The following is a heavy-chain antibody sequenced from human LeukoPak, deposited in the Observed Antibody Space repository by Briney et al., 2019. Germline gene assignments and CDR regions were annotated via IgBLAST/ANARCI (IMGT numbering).Heavy chain of an antibody. V-gene: IGHV3-23*01. CDR3: ANGRVGGIAVADHLGY. J-gene: IGHJ4*02. CDR2: ISNSGAST. Sequence: GGSLRLSCAASGFTFSSYAMSWVRQAPGEGLEWVSGISNSGASTYYADSVKGRFTISRDNSKNTLYLQMNNLRAADTAVYYCANGRVGGIAVADHLGYWGQGALVTVSS. D-gene: IGHD6-19*01. CDR1: GFTFSSYA.